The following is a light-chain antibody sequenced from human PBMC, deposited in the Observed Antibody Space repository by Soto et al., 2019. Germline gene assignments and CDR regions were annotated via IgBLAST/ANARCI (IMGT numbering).Light chain of an antibody. V-gene: IGKV1-12*01. CDR3: QLANSFPRT. CDR1: QGVSSW. Sequence: DILMTQSPSSVSASVGDRVTITCRASQGVSSWLAWYQQKPGKAPKLLIYAASIWQSGVPSRFSGSGSGTDLTLTISSPQLEDFATYYRQLANSFPRTFGQGTKVEIK. J-gene: IGKJ1*01. CDR2: AAS.